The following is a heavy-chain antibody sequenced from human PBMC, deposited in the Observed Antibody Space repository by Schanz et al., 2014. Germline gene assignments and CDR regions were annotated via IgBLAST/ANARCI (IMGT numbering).Heavy chain of an antibody. D-gene: IGHD3-10*01. CDR3: VSSGSYSSYAF. V-gene: IGHV3-7*02. Sequence: EVQLAESGGGLVQPGGSLRLSCAASTFTFSSDWMSWVRQAPGKGLEWVANIKEDGSVKDYVDSVKGRFTMSRDNAKNTLYLQMNSLRAEDTAVYHCVSSGSYSSYAFWGQGTLVTVSS. CDR1: TFTFSSDW. CDR2: IKEDGSVK. J-gene: IGHJ4*02.